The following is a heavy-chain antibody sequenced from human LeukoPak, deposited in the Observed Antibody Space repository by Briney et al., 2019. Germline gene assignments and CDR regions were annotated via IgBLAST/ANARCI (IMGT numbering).Heavy chain of an antibody. D-gene: IGHD3-9*01. Sequence: SETLSPTCAVSGGSISSGGYSWSWIRQPPGKGLEWIGYIYHSGSTYYNPSLKSRVTISVDRSKNQFSLKLSSVTAADTAVYYCASLTNWFDPWGQGTLVTVSS. J-gene: IGHJ5*02. CDR3: ASLTNWFDP. V-gene: IGHV4-30-2*01. CDR1: GGSISSGGYS. CDR2: IYHSGST.